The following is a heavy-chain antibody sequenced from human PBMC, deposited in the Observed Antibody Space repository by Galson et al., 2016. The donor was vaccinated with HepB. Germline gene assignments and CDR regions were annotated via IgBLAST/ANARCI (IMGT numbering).Heavy chain of an antibody. J-gene: IGHJ3*02. Sequence: SETLSLTCSVSGGSITTYCWSWVRQSAARGLEYIGRMFSGGSTKYNPSLQSRVTMSVHASSSQFSLKLTSVTAADTAMYSCARRGDSRRGAFDIWGQGTMVTVSS. CDR1: GGSITTYC. CDR3: ARRGDSRRGAFDI. D-gene: IGHD5-12*01. CDR2: MFSGGST. V-gene: IGHV4-4*07.